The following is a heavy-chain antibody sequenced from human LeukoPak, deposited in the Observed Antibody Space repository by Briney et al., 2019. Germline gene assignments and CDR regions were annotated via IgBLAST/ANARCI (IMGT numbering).Heavy chain of an antibody. CDR1: GFTVSSNY. Sequence: GGSLRLSCAASGFTVSSNYMSWVRQAPGKGLEWVSVIYSGGSRYYADSVKDRCTISRDNSKNTLYLQMNSLRAEDTAVYYCARGERLTDNWFDPWGQGTLVTVSS. D-gene: IGHD7-27*01. V-gene: IGHV3-66*01. J-gene: IGHJ5*02. CDR2: IYSGGSR. CDR3: ARGERLTDNWFDP.